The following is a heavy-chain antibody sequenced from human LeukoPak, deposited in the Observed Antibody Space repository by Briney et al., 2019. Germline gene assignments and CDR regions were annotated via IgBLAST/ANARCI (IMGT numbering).Heavy chain of an antibody. CDR3: AKQPTLTAGVVDWFDP. CDR2: IRYDESNK. Sequence: GGSLRLSCAASGFTFSSYGMHWVRQAPGKGLEWVAFIRYDESNKNYADSVKGRFTISRDNSENMLYLEMNSLRGEDTAVYYCAKQPTLTAGVVDWFDPWGQGTLVTVSS. D-gene: IGHD2-15*01. CDR1: GFTFSSYG. V-gene: IGHV3-30*02. J-gene: IGHJ5*02.